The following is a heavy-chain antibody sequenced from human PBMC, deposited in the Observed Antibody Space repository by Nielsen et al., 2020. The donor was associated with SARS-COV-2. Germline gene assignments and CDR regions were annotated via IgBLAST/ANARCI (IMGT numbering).Heavy chain of an antibody. CDR1: GGSFSGYY. D-gene: IGHD2-2*01. J-gene: IGHJ3*02. Sequence: SETLSLTCAVYGGSFSGYYWSWIRQPPGKGLEWIGEINHSGSTNYNPSLKSRVTISVDTSKNQFSLKLSSVTAADTAVYYCARVWYCSSTSCPDAFDIWGQGTMVTVSS. CDR2: INHSGST. V-gene: IGHV4-34*01. CDR3: ARVWYCSSTSCPDAFDI.